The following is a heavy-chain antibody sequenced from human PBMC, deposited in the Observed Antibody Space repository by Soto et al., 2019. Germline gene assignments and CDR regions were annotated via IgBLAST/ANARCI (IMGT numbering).Heavy chain of an antibody. V-gene: IGHV3-30-3*01. D-gene: IGHD2-2*01. CDR1: GFTFSSYA. CDR3: GRCSSTSCHLGADY. CDR2: ISFDGNSK. Sequence: QVQLVESGGGVVQPGRSLRLSCAASGFTFSSYALHWVRQAPGRGLEWVALISFDGNSKYYANSVKGRFTISRDNSKNTLYLQMSSLRAEDTAVYYCGRCSSTSCHLGADYWGQGTLVTVSS. J-gene: IGHJ4*02.